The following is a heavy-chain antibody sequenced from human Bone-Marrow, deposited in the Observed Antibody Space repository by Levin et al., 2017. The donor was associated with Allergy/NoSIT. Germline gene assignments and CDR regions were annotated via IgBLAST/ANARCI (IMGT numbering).Heavy chain of an antibody. CDR1: GFTVSSTY. Sequence: LSLTCAASGFTVSSTYMSWVRQAPGKGLEWVSVIYSGGSTYYADSVKGRFTIPRDNSKNTLYLQMNSLRAEDTAVYYCARVWVVVVPAAIVEGGWFDPWGQGTLVTVSS. CDR2: IYSGGST. V-gene: IGHV3-53*01. D-gene: IGHD2-2*02. J-gene: IGHJ5*02. CDR3: ARVWVVVVPAAIVEGGWFDP.